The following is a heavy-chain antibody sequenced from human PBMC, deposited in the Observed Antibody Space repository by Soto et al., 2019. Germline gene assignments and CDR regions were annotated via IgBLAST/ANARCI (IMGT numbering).Heavy chain of an antibody. CDR1: GGSISSRGYY. D-gene: IGHD3-10*01. V-gene: IGHV4-31*11. CDR3: ARDLGGLSYPSGSYNGMDV. Sequence: SETLSLTCAVSGGSISSRGYYWGWIRQDPGKGLEWIGYIYYSGSTYYNPSLRSRVTMSVDTSKNQFSLKLRSVTAADTAVYYCARDLGGLSYPSGSYNGMDVWGQGTTVTVSS. CDR2: IYYSGST. J-gene: IGHJ6*02.